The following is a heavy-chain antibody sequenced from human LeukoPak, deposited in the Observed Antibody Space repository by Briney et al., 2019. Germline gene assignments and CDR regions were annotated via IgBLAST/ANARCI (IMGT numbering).Heavy chain of an antibody. CDR1: GYIFTRYG. V-gene: IGHV1-18*01. CDR2: ISAHYGNT. J-gene: IGHJ4*02. D-gene: IGHD2-15*01. Sequence: GASVKVSCXASGYIFTRYGISWVRQAPGQGLEWMGWISAHYGNTNYAQKFQGRLTMTTDTSTNTAYMELRSLRPDDTAVYYCARDFFHGHCSGLSCFLLDYWGQGSLVTVSS. CDR3: ARDFFHGHCSGLSCFLLDY.